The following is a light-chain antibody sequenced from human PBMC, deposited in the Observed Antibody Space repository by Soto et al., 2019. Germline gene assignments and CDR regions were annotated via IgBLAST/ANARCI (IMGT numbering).Light chain of an antibody. V-gene: IGKV1D-16*01. Sequence: DIQMTQSPSSLSASVGDRVSITCRASQDISSWVAWYQHKPEKGPKSLIYAASSLQSGVSSRFSASGSGTDFTLTISSLQPEDSATYYCQQYHSYPLSFGGGTKVEIK. CDR3: QQYHSYPLS. CDR1: QDISSW. J-gene: IGKJ4*01. CDR2: AAS.